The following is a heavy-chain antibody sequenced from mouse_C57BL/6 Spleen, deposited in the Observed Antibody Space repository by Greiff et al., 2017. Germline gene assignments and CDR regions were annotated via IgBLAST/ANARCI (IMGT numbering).Heavy chain of an antibody. J-gene: IGHJ4*01. CDR1: GFTFSSYA. Sequence: DVHLVESGEGLVKPGGSLKLSCAASGFTFSSYAMSWVRQTPEKRLEWVAYISSGGDYIYYADTVKGRFTISRDNARNTLYLQMSSLKSEDTAMYYCTRVLYSYYAMDYWGQGTSVTVSS. CDR3: TRVLYSYYAMDY. D-gene: IGHD2-12*01. CDR2: ISSGGDYI. V-gene: IGHV5-9-1*02.